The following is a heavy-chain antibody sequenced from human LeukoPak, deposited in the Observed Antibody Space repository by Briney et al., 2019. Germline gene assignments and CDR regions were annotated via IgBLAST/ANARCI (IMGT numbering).Heavy chain of an antibody. D-gene: IGHD3-3*01. CDR3: ATVTITIFGVVSYGMDV. CDR2: FDPEDGET. J-gene: IGHJ6*02. CDR1: GGTFSSYA. V-gene: IGHV1-24*01. Sequence: ASVKVSCKASGGTFSSYAISWVRQAPGKGLEWMGGFDPEDGETIYAQKFQGRVTMTEDTSTDTAYMELSSLRSEDTAVYYCATVTITIFGVVSYGMDVWGQGTTVTVSS.